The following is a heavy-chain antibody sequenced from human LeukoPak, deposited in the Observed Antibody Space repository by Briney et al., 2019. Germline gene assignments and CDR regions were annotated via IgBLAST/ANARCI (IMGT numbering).Heavy chain of an antibody. CDR3: AQTLEVSTITVHY. J-gene: IGHJ4*02. Sequence: SETLSLTCTFYGGSFSSYYWSWVRQPPGKGLEWIGEINHSGSTTYNPSLRRRVTISVDTSKKHFSLKLTSVTAADTAVYFCAQTLEVSTITVHYWGQGTLVTVSS. CDR1: GGSFSSYY. D-gene: IGHD2-8*02. V-gene: IGHV4-34*01. CDR2: INHSGST.